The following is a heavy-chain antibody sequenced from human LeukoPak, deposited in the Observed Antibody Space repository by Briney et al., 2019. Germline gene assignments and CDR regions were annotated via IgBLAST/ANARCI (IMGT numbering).Heavy chain of an antibody. V-gene: IGHV3-15*01. D-gene: IGHD4-17*01. J-gene: IGHJ4*02. Sequence: PGGSLRLSCAASGFTFSKAWTSWVRLAPGKGLEWVGRIKTKTDGGTTDYAAPVKGRFIISRDNSKNTLYLQMNSLKTEDTAVYYCTTDGDYGDGLRGDYWGQGTLVTVSS. CDR3: TTDGDYGDGLRGDY. CDR1: GFTFSKAW. CDR2: IKTKTDGGTT.